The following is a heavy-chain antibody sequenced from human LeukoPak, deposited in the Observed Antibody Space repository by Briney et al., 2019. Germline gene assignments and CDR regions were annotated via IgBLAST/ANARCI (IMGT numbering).Heavy chain of an antibody. CDR1: GGSFSGYY. D-gene: IGHD6-13*01. CDR2: INHSGST. Sequence: SETLSLTCAVYGGSFSGYYWSWIRQPPGKGLEWIGEINHSGSTNYNPSLKSRVTISVDTSKNQFSLKLSSVTAADTAVYYCARGYSSSWDYWGQGTLVTVSS. CDR3: ARGYSSSWDY. J-gene: IGHJ4*02. V-gene: IGHV4-34*01.